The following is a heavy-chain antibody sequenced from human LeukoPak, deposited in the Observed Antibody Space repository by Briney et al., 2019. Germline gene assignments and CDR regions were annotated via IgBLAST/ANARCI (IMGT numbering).Heavy chain of an antibody. CDR3: ARVDYYYDMDV. J-gene: IGHJ6*02. CDR1: AGSISSRNW. Sequence: SETLSLTCAVSAGSISSRNWWSWVHQSPGKGLEWIGEMSHRGSTNYNPSLESRVTMSVDKSKNQFSLKLSSVTAADTAVYYCARVDYYYDMDVWGQGTTVTVSS. CDR2: MSHRGST. V-gene: IGHV4-4*02.